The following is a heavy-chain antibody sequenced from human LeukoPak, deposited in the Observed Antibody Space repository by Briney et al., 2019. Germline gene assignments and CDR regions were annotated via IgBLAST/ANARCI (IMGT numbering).Heavy chain of an antibody. V-gene: IGHV1-18*01. D-gene: IGHD6-13*01. CDR3: ARGVSYSSRHQFEEFDP. J-gene: IGHJ5*02. CDR1: GYTFTSYG. CDR2: ISAYNGNT. Sequence: ASVKVSCKASGYTFTSYGISWVRQAPGQGLEWMGWISAYNGNTNYAQKLQGRVTMTTDTSTSTAYMELRNLRSEDTAVYYCARGVSYSSRHQFEEFDPWGQGTLVTVSS.